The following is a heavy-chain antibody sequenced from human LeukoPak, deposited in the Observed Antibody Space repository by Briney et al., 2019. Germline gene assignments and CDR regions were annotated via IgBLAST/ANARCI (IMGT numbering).Heavy chain of an antibody. V-gene: IGHV3-7*01. CDR2: IREDGSEK. D-gene: IGHD3-10*02. CDR3: AELGITMIGGV. Sequence: GGSLRLSCAASGFTFSSSWMTWVRQAPGKGLEWVASIREDGSEKTSVDSVKGRFTISRDNAKNTLYLQMNSLRAEDTAVYYCAELGITMIGGVWGKGTTVTISS. CDR1: GFTFSSSW. J-gene: IGHJ6*04.